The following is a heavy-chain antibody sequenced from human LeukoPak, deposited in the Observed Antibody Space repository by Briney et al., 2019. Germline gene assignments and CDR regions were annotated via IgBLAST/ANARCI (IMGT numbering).Heavy chain of an antibody. J-gene: IGHJ6*02. CDR2: ISAYNGNT. D-gene: IGHD3-10*01. Sequence: GASVKVSCKASGYTFTSYGISWVRQAPGQGLEWMGWISAYNGNTNYAQKLQGRVTMTTDTSTSTAYMELRSLRSDDTAVYYCASFAYGSGNKYYYYGMDVWGQGTTVTVSS. CDR3: ASFAYGSGNKYYYYGMDV. CDR1: GYTFTSYG. V-gene: IGHV1-18*01.